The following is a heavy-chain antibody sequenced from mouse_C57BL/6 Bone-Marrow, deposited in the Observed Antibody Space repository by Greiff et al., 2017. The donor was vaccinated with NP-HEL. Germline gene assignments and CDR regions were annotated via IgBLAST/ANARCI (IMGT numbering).Heavy chain of an antibody. CDR2: INPNNGGT. CDR3: ARGDYAMDY. CDR1: GYTFTDYY. V-gene: IGHV1-26*01. Sequence: VQLQQSGPELVKPGASVKISCKASGYTFTDYYMNWVKQSHGKSLEWIGDINPNNGGTSYNQKFKGKATSTVDKSSSTAYMELRSLTSEDSAVYYCARGDYAMDYWGQGTSVTVSS. J-gene: IGHJ4*01.